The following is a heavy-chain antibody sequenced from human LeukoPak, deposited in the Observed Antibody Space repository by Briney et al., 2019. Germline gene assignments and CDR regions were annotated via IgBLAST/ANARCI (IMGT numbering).Heavy chain of an antibody. V-gene: IGHV3-23*01. CDR2: ISGSGGST. D-gene: IGHD1-14*01. CDR1: GFTFSSSA. J-gene: IGHJ3*02. CDR3: ARAPGAFDI. Sequence: GGSLRLSCVASGFTFSSSAMSWVRQAPGKGLEWVSAISGSGGSTYYADSVKGRFTISRDNSKNTLYLQMNSLRAEDTAVYYCARAPGAFDIWGQGTMVTVSS.